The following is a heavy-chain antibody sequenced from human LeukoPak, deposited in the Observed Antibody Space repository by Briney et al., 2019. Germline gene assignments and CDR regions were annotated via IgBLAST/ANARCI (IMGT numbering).Heavy chain of an antibody. Sequence: SETLSLTCTASSDSFSRRTSYWGWLRQPPGKGLEWIGSISYSGSTSYNPSLKSRVTISVDMSKSQFSLKLTSVTAADTAVYYCATSSRVVTATFDYWGQGTLVTVSS. CDR1: SDSFSRRTSY. D-gene: IGHD2-21*02. J-gene: IGHJ4*02. V-gene: IGHV4-39*07. CDR2: ISYSGST. CDR3: ATSSRVVTATFDY.